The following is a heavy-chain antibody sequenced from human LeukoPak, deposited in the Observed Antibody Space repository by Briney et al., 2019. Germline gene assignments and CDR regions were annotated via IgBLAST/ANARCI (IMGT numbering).Heavy chain of an antibody. V-gene: IGHV3-23*01. J-gene: IGHJ4*02. CDR3: ARGGGVEMATIV. CDR1: GFTFSSYA. Sequence: GGSLRLSCAASGFTFSSYAMSWVRQAPGKGLEWVSAISGSGGSTYYADSVKGRFTISRDNSKNTLYLQMNSLRAEDTAVYYCARGGGVEMATIVWGQGTLVTVSS. D-gene: IGHD5-24*01. CDR2: ISGSGGST.